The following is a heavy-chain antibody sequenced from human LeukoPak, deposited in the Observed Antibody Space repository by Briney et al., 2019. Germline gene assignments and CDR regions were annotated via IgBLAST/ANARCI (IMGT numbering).Heavy chain of an antibody. CDR1: GYTFTSYY. CDR3: AKDLGYGDYVIWFDP. V-gene: IGHV1-46*01. J-gene: IGHJ5*02. Sequence: GASVKVSCKASGYTFTSYYMHWVRQAPGQGLEWMGMINPSGGSTSYAQKFQGRVSMTTDTSTSTAYMELRSLRSDDTAVYFCAKDLGYGDYVIWFDPWGQGTLVTVSS. CDR2: INPSGGST. D-gene: IGHD4-17*01.